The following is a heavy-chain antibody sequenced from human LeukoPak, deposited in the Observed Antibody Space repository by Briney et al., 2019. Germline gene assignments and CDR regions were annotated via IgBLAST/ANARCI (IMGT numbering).Heavy chain of an antibody. D-gene: IGHD6-19*01. V-gene: IGHV4-34*01. Sequence: SETLSLTCAVYGGSFSGYFWSWIRQPPGKGLEWIGEMNHSGGTNYNPSLKSGVPISVDTSKKQCFLKLSSVTAAETAVYYGARVLSRQWPRQYYYYGMDVWAQGNTVSVSS. CDR1: GGSFSGYF. CDR2: MNHSGGT. J-gene: IGHJ6*02. CDR3: ARVLSRQWPRQYYYYGMDV.